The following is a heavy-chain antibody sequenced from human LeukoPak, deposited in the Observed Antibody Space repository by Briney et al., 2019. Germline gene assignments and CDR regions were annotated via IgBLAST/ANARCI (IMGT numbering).Heavy chain of an antibody. CDR2: IYHSGST. CDR1: GGSISSSNW. V-gene: IGHV4-4*02. CDR3: ARVASQVLLWFGELTPHSSWFDP. J-gene: IGHJ5*02. D-gene: IGHD3-10*01. Sequence: ASETLSLTCAVSGGSISSSNWWSWVRQPPGKGLEWIGEIYHSGSTNYNPSLKSRVTISVDKSKNQFSLKLSSVTAADTAVYYCARVASQVLLWFGELTPHSSWFDPWGQGTPVTVSS.